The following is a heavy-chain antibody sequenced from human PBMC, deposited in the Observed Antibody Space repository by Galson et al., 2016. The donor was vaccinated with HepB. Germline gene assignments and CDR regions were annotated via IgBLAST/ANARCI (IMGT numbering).Heavy chain of an antibody. D-gene: IGHD5-12*01. V-gene: IGHV4-31*03. J-gene: IGHJ4*02. CDR2: IYYSGST. CDR3: ARGGYSGYDFDFDY. Sequence: TLSLTCTVSGGSISSGGYYWSWIRQHPGKGLEWIGYIYYSGSTYYNPSLKSRVTMSVDTSKNQFSLKLSSVTAADTAVYYCARGGYSGYDFDFDYWGQGTLVTVSS. CDR1: GGSISSGGYY.